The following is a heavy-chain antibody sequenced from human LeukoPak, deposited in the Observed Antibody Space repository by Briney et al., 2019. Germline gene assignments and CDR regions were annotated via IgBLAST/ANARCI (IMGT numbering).Heavy chain of an antibody. Sequence: GESLKISCKGSGYSFTSYWIGWVRQMPGKGLEWMGIIYPGDSDTRYGPSFQGQVTISADKSISTAYLQWSSLKASDTAMYYCARIIAAAGPYNWFDPWGQGTLVTVSS. V-gene: IGHV5-51*01. CDR2: IYPGDSDT. CDR1: GYSFTSYW. CDR3: ARIIAAAGPYNWFDP. J-gene: IGHJ5*02. D-gene: IGHD6-13*01.